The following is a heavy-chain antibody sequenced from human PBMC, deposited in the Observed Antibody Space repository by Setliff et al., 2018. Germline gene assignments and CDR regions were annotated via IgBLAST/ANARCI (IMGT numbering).Heavy chain of an antibody. V-gene: IGHV4-39*01. CDR2: IYYSGNT. J-gene: IGHJ3*02. Sequence: SETLSLTCTISGASITTSNSYWGWIRQPPGKGLEWIAHIYYSGNTFYNPSLGSRLTISGDTSKNQFSLKLSSVTAADTAVYYCARRIVGAVDGFDIWG. D-gene: IGHD1-26*01. CDR3: ARRIVGAVDGFDI. CDR1: GASITTSNSY.